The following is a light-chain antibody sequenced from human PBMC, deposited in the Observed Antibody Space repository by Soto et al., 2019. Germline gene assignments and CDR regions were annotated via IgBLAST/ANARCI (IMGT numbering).Light chain of an antibody. Sequence: DIQMTQSPSTLSASVGDRVTITCRASQSIGRWLAWYQQKPGKVPKRLIYDASTLQNGVPSTLTGSGSGTEFTLTFSCLQPDDFAAYYCQRYNTYPYTFGQWTKLEIK. J-gene: IGKJ2*01. V-gene: IGKV1-5*01. CDR1: QSIGRW. CDR3: QRYNTYPYT. CDR2: DAS.